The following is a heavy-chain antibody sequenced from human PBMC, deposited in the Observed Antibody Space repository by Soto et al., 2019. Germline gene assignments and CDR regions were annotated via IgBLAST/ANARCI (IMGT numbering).Heavy chain of an antibody. CDR2: IYHSGST. J-gene: IGHJ6*02. CDR3: ARVSTRRWYRSGTNNYYYGMDV. Sequence: QVQLQESGLGLVKPSGTLSLTCAVSGGSISSSNWWSWVRQPPGKGLEWIGEIYHSGSTNYNPSLKSRVTISVDKTKNQFSLKLSYVTAADTAGYYCARVSTRRWYRSGTNNYYYGMDVWGQGTTVTVSS. CDR1: GGSISSSNW. D-gene: IGHD2-15*01. V-gene: IGHV4-4*02.